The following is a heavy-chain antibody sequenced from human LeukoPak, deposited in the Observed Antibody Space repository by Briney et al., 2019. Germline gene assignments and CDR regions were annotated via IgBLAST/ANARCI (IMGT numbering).Heavy chain of an antibody. CDR2: IKQDGSEK. Sequence: GGSLRLSCAASGFTFSSYWMRWVRQAPGKGLEWVANIKQDGSEKYYVDSVKGRFTISRDNAKNSLYLQMNSLRAGDTAMYYCARANIAVAGTVPLNYWGQGTLVTVSS. D-gene: IGHD6-19*01. J-gene: IGHJ4*02. CDR3: ARANIAVAGTVPLNY. V-gene: IGHV3-7*01. CDR1: GFTFSSYW.